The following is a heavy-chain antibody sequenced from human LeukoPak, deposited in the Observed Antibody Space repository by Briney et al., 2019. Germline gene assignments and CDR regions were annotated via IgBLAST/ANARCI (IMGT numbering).Heavy chain of an antibody. CDR3: TVVNYGSGSYPLGY. D-gene: IGHD3-10*01. CDR2: IKSKTDGGTT. Sequence: GGSLRLSCAASGFTFSHAWMSWVREAPGKGLEWVGRIKSKTDGGTTDYAASVKGRFTISRDDSKNTLCLQMNSLKAEDTGVYYCTVVNYGSGSYPLGYWGQGTLVTVSS. J-gene: IGHJ4*02. CDR1: GFTFSHAW. V-gene: IGHV3-15*01.